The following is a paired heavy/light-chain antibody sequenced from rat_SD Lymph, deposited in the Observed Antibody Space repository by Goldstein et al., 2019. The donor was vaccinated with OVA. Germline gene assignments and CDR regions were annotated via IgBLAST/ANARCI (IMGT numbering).Heavy chain of an antibody. D-gene: IGHD3-1*01. CDR3: ARIGRDAFAQVGYYFDY. Sequence: QVTLKESGPGILQPSQTLSLTCTFSGFSLTTYGMGVGWIRQPSGKGLEWLANIRWDDDIYYNPSLKNRLTISKDTSNNQAFLKITSVDTADTATYYCARIGRDAFAQVGYYFDYWGQGVMVTVSS. J-gene: IGHJ2*01. V-gene: IGHV8-20*01. CDR1: GFSLTTYGMG. CDR2: IRWDDDI.
Light chain of an antibody. Sequence: DVQMTQSPYNLAASPGESVSINCKASKSISKYLAWYQQKPGKANKLLIYDGSTLQSGIPSRFSGSRSGTDFTLTIRSLEPEDFGLYYCQQHNEIPFTFGSGTKLEIK. CDR3: QQHNEIPFT. V-gene: IGKV16S1*01. J-gene: IGKJ5*01. CDR2: DGS. CDR1: KSISKY.